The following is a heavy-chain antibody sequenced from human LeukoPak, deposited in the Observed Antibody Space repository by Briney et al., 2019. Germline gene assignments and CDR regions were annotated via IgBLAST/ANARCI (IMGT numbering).Heavy chain of an antibody. Sequence: ASVKVSCKASGYTFTSYYMHWVRQAPGQGLEWMGIINPSGGSTSYAQKFQGRVTITADESTSTAYMELSSLRSEDTAVYYCARDRLQQLDHRLGTLGWFDPWGQGTLVTVSS. J-gene: IGHJ5*02. D-gene: IGHD6-13*01. CDR1: GYTFTSYY. V-gene: IGHV1-46*01. CDR3: ARDRLQQLDHRLGTLGWFDP. CDR2: INPSGGST.